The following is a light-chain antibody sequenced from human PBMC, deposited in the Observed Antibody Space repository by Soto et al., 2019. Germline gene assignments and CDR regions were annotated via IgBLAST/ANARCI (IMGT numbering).Light chain of an antibody. CDR1: QTISNY. V-gene: IGKV1-39*01. CDR3: QQSYSAPTT. CDR2: TAA. Sequence: DIQMTQSPSSLSASVGDRVTITCRASQTISNYLNWYQQKSGQAPKLLIYTAASLQSGVPSRFSGSGSETDFTLTIRTLQPEDFAVYYCQQSYSAPTTFGGGTKVDIK. J-gene: IGKJ4*01.